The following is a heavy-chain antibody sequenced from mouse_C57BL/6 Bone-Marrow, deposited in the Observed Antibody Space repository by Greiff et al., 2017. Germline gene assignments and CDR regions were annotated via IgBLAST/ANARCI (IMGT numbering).Heavy chain of an antibody. Sequence: QVQLQQPGAELVKPGASVKLSCKASGYTFTSYWMHWVKQRPGRGLEWIGRIDPNSGGTKYNEKFKSKATLTVDKPASTAYMQLSSLTSADSAVYYGARCYGYDGYYFDYWGQGTTLTVSS. V-gene: IGHV1-72*01. D-gene: IGHD2-2*01. CDR3: ARCYGYDGYYFDY. CDR1: GYTFTSYW. J-gene: IGHJ2*01. CDR2: IDPNSGGT.